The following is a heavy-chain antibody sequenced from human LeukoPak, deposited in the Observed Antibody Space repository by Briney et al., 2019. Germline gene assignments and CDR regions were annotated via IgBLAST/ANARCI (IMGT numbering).Heavy chain of an antibody. J-gene: IGHJ6*02. V-gene: IGHV4-39*01. CDR2: IYYSGST. CDR1: GGSISSSSYY. Sequence: SETLSLTCTVSGGSISSSSYYWGWIRQPPGKGLEWIGSIYYSGSTYYNPSLKSRVTISVDTSKNQFSLKLSSVTAADTAVYYCASNHYYDSSGYYYYYYGMDVWSQGTTVTVSS. CDR3: ASNHYYDSSGYYYYYYGMDV. D-gene: IGHD3-22*01.